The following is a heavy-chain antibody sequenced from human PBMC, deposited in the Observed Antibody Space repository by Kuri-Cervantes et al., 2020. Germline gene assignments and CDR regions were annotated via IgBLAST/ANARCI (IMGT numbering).Heavy chain of an antibody. CDR1: GYSFTDYA. CDR3: ARGRGGTDFDY. V-gene: IGHV1-3*01. Sequence: ASVKVSCKTSGYSFTDYAIHWVRQAPGQGLEWMAWINVGDGKTRLSKNFQGRVSITGDTSASTAYMELSSLGSEDTAVYYCARGRGGTDFDYWGQGTLVTVSS. J-gene: IGHJ4*02. D-gene: IGHD1-7*01. CDR2: INVGDGKT.